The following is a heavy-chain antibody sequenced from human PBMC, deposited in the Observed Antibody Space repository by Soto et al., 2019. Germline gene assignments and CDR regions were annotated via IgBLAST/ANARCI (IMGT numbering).Heavy chain of an antibody. V-gene: IGHV1-18*01. D-gene: IGHD2-21*02. J-gene: IGHJ3*02. CDR1: GYTLTNHG. CDR3: ARGVDCGGNSAGAVFDI. Sequence: ASVKVSCKASGYTLTNHGIYWVRQAPGQGLEWMGGITAFNINTHYAEKVQGRVTMTTDASTSTGYMEMRSLRSDDTAVYYCARGVDCGGNSAGAVFDIWGQGTMVTVSS. CDR2: ITAFNINT.